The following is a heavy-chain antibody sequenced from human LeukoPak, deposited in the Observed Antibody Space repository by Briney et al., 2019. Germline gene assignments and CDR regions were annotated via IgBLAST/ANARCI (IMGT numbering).Heavy chain of an antibody. CDR1: GFTFSRHS. CDR3: VRELSGSGDVYYFDS. V-gene: IGHV3-21*01. Sequence: GGSLRLSCAASGFTFSRHSFNWVRQAPGKGLEWVSSITSTSSYIWYADSVKGRFPFSRDNAQNSLYLQMNSLRVEDTAVYYCVRELSGSGDVYYFDSWGQGVLVTVSS. J-gene: IGHJ4*02. D-gene: IGHD6-19*01. CDR2: ITSTSSYI.